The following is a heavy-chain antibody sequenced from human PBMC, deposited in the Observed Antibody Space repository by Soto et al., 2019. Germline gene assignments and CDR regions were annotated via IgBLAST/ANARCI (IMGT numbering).Heavy chain of an antibody. CDR3: DRNISNLRSYYYAMDV. CDR2: IYPGDSDT. V-gene: IGHV5-51*01. J-gene: IGHJ6*02. D-gene: IGHD3-3*01. Sequence: GESLKISCKGSGYTFTDYWIGWVRQLPGKGLEWMGIIYPGDSDTRYSPSFRGHVTITVDKSTSTAYLQWNTLKASDTAMYYCDRNISNLRSYYYAMDVWGQGTTVTVSS. CDR1: GYTFTDYW.